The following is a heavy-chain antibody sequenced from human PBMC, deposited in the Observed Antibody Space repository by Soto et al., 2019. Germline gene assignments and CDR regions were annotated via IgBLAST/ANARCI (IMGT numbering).Heavy chain of an antibody. CDR2: ISAYNGNT. V-gene: IGHV1-18*01. J-gene: IGHJ1*01. D-gene: IGHD3-22*01. Sequence: ASVKVSCKASGYTFTSYGISWVRQAPGQGLEWMGWISAYNGNTNYAQKLHGRVTMTTDTSTSTAYMELRRLRSDDTAVYYCARGGMIVETLYFQHWGQGTLVTVSS. CDR3: ARGGMIVETLYFQH. CDR1: GYTFTSYG.